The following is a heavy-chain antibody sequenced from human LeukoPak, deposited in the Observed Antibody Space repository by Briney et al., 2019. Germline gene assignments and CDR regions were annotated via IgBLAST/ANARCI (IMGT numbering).Heavy chain of an antibody. D-gene: IGHD3-22*01. CDR1: GFTVSSNY. CDR3: AMRPYDSSGYSVY. CDR2: IYSGGST. V-gene: IGHV3-66*01. J-gene: IGHJ4*02. Sequence: GGSLRLSCAAYGFTVSSNYMSWVRQAPGKGLEWVSVIYSGGSTYYADSVKGRFTISRDNSKNTLYLQMNSLRAEDTAVYYCAMRPYDSSGYSVYWGQGTLVTVSS.